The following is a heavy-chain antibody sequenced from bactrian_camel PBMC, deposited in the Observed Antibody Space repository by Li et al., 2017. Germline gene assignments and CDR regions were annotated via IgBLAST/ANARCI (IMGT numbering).Heavy chain of an antibody. V-gene: IGHV3S26*01. D-gene: IGHD2*01. Sequence: HVQLVESGGGSVQAGGSLRLSCAASGVTTSRYCVGWFRQAPGKEREGVTSISPGDTTTYADSMKGRFIISRDKNMLYLEMNSLKPEDTAMYYCAASVGDRYCSAPYLVRGLEKGTTYRGQGTQVTV. CDR3: AASVGDRYCSAPYLVRGLEKGTTY. CDR1: GVTTSRYC. CDR2: SISPGDTT. J-gene: IGHJ4*01.